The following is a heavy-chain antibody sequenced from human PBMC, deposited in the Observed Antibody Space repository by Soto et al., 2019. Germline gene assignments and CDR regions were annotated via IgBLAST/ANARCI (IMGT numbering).Heavy chain of an antibody. J-gene: IGHJ4*02. CDR3: TTHPYLTGYYSAHFDY. D-gene: IGHD3-9*01. CDR2: IKSKTDGGTT. Sequence: EVQLVESGGGFVKPGGSLRLSCAASGFTFSNAWMSWVRQAPGKGLEWVGRIKSKTDGGTTDYAAPVKGRFTISRDDSKNTLYLQMNSLKTEDTAVYYCTTHPYLTGYYSAHFDYWGQGTLVTVSS. V-gene: IGHV3-15*01. CDR1: GFTFSNAW.